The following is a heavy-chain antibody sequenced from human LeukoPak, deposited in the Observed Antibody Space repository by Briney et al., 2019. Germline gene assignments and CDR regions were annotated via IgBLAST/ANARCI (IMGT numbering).Heavy chain of an antibody. Sequence: PGGSLRLSCAASGFTFSSYSMNWVRQAPGKGLEWVANIKQDGSEKYYVDSVKGRFTISRDNAKNSLYLQMNSLRAEDTAVYYCARARFTTGTTIDYWGQGTLVTVSS. CDR2: IKQDGSEK. J-gene: IGHJ4*02. V-gene: IGHV3-7*01. CDR1: GFTFSSYS. CDR3: ARARFTTGTTIDY. D-gene: IGHD1-1*01.